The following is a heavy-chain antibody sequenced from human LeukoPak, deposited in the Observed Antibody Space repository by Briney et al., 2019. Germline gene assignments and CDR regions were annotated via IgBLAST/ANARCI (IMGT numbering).Heavy chain of an antibody. D-gene: IGHD3-10*01. Sequence: ASVKVSCKASGYTFTSYGISWVRQAPGQGLEWMGWISAYNGNTNYAQKLQGRVTMTTDTSTSTAYMELRSLRSDDTAAYYCARAPMVRGVIKGDPNWFDPWGQGTLVTVSS. CDR1: GYTFTSYG. CDR2: ISAYNGNT. V-gene: IGHV1-18*01. CDR3: ARAPMVRGVIKGDPNWFDP. J-gene: IGHJ5*02.